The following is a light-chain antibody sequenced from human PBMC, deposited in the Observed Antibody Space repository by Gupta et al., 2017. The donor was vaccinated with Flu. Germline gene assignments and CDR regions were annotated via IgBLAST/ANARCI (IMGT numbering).Light chain of an antibody. CDR2: GNT. J-gene: IGLJ1*01. V-gene: IGLV1-40*01. Sequence: TISCTSSSSNIGAGDDVHCYQQVPETAPNLLISGNTNRPSGGPDRFSGSKSGTAAALAIAGLQAEDEADYYCQSFDSDRTVNYVFGTGTKVTVL. CDR1: SSNIGAGDD. CDR3: QSFDSDRTVNYV.